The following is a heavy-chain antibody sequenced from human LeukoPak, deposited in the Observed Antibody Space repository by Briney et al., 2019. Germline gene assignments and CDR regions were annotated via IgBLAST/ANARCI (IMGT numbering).Heavy chain of an antibody. V-gene: IGHV1-69*05. J-gene: IGHJ4*02. D-gene: IGHD3-22*01. CDR2: IIPIFGTA. CDR1: GGTFSCYA. Sequence: SVKVSCKASGGTFSCYAISWVRQAPGQGLEWMGRIIPIFGTANYAQKFQGRVTITTDESTSTAYMELSSLRSEDTAVYYCAGGEYYYDSSGYYPLYYFDYWGQGTLVTVSS. CDR3: AGGEYYYDSSGYYPLYYFDY.